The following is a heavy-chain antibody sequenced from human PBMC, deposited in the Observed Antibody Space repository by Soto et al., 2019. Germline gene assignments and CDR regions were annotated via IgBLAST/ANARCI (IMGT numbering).Heavy chain of an antibody. CDR1: GGTFSSYA. CDR3: ARAAKHYDFWSGYYYYFDY. CDR2: IIPIFGTA. D-gene: IGHD3-3*01. Sequence: GASVKVSCKASGGTFSSYAISWVRQAPGQGLEWMGGIIPIFGTANYAQKFQGRVTITADESTSTAYLELSSLRSEDTAAYYCARAAKHYDFWSGYYYYFDYWGQGTLVTVSS. V-gene: IGHV1-69*13. J-gene: IGHJ4*02.